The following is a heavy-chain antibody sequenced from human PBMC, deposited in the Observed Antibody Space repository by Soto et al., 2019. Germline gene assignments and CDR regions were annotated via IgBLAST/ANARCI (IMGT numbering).Heavy chain of an antibody. CDR1: GDSISSGGYY. Sequence: QVQLQESGPGLVKPSQTLSLICTVSGDSISSGGYYWSWIRRHPEKGLEWIGYIYYSGTTYYNPSLVSRVAISADTSENPFSLKVNSVTVADTAVYYCASTYYTGSSGPFDYWGQGTLVTVSS. D-gene: IGHD3-22*01. CDR2: IYYSGTT. CDR3: ASTYYTGSSGPFDY. V-gene: IGHV4-31*02. J-gene: IGHJ4*02.